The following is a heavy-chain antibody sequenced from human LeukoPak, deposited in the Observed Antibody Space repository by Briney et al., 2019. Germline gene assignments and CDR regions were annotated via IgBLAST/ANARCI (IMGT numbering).Heavy chain of an antibody. Sequence: GGSLRLSRAASGFTFSSYAMSWVRQAPGKGLEWVSAISGSGGSTYYADSVKGRFTISRDNSKSTVYLQMNSLRAEDTAVYYCARETGDFDSWGQGTLVIVSS. J-gene: IGHJ4*02. V-gene: IGHV3-23*01. CDR2: ISGSGGST. CDR3: ARETGDFDS. D-gene: IGHD7-27*01. CDR1: GFTFSSYA.